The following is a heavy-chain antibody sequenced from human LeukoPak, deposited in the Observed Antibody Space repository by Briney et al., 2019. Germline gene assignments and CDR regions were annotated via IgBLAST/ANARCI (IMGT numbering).Heavy chain of an antibody. CDR3: ARDASAWARDR. D-gene: IGHD2-21*01. CDR2: INTRNVI. CDR1: GFTYSSYN. J-gene: IGHJ4*02. Sequence: GGSLRLSCAASGFTYSSYNMSWVRQAPGKGLEWVSTINTRNVIYYADSVKGQFTISRDDAKNSLYLQMNSLRVEDTAVYYCARDASAWARDRWGQGTLVTVSS. V-gene: IGHV3-21*01.